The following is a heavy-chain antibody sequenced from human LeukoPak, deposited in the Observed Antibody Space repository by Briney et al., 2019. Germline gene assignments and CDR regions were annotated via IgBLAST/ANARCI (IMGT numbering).Heavy chain of an antibody. D-gene: IGHD2-2*01. CDR2: ISAYNGDT. CDR1: GYTFDTYG. Sequence: GASVKVSCKASGYTFDTYGINWVRQAPGQGLEWMGWISAYNGDTNFAQEFQGRVTMTTDTSTTTIYMELRSLRSDDTAVYYCAAWGVVPAAITTLYYYGMDVWGQGTTVTVSS. V-gene: IGHV1-18*01. J-gene: IGHJ6*02. CDR3: AAWGVVPAAITTLYYYGMDV.